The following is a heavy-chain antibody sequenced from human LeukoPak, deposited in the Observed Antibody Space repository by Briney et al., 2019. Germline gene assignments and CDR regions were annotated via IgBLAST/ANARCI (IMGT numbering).Heavy chain of an antibody. Sequence: SETLSLTCTVSGGSISSSSYYWGWIRQPPGKGLEWIGSIYYSGSTYYNPSLKSRVTISVDTSKNQFSLKLSSVTAADTAMFYCARYYYGSGSLYYYYYYINVWGKGTTVTVSS. CDR2: IYYSGST. J-gene: IGHJ6*03. CDR1: GGSISSSSYY. V-gene: IGHV4-39*07. CDR3: ARYYYGSGSLYYYYYYINV. D-gene: IGHD3-10*01.